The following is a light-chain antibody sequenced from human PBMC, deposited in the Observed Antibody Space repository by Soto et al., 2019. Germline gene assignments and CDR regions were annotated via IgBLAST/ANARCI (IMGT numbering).Light chain of an antibody. Sequence: DIQMTHSPSSLSASVGDRVTITCRASQSISSYLNWYQQKPGKAPKLLIYAASSLQSGVPSRFSGSGSGTDFTLTISSLQPEDIATFYCQQSYSTPQLTFGGGTKVDIK. CDR2: AAS. J-gene: IGKJ4*01. V-gene: IGKV1-39*01. CDR1: QSISSY. CDR3: QQSYSTPQLT.